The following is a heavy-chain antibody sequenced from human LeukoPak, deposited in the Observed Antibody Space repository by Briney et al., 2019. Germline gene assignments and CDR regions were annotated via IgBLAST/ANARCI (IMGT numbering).Heavy chain of an antibody. CDR1: GYTFTSYY. Sequence: GASVKVSCKASGYTFTSYYMHWVRQAPGQGLEWMGWINPNSGGTNYAQKFQGRVTMTGDTSISTAYMELSRLRSDDTAVYYCAQSYPYYYYYMDVWGKGTTVTVSS. J-gene: IGHJ6*03. CDR3: AQSYPYYYYYMDV. CDR2: INPNSGGT. V-gene: IGHV1-2*02. D-gene: IGHD2-2*01.